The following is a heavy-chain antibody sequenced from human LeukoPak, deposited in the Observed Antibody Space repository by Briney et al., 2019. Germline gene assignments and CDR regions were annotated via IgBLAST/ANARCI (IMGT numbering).Heavy chain of an antibody. D-gene: IGHD5-18*01. CDR2: IYYIGST. V-gene: IGHV4-59*12. CDR3: ARGDTAMVGESYYMDV. CDR1: GDSISRYY. Sequence: SETLSLTCNVSGDSISRYYWSWIRQPPGKGLEGIGYIYYIGSTNFHPSLKSRITMSVDTSKNQFSLKLSSVTAADTAVYYCARGDTAMVGESYYMDVWGKGTTVTVSS. J-gene: IGHJ6*03.